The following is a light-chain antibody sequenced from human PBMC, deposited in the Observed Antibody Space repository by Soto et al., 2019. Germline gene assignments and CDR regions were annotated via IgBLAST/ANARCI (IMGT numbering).Light chain of an antibody. Sequence: DIQMTQSPSSLSASVGDRVTITCRASQGVSSWLAWYQQKPEQAPKSLIYGASNLQSGVPSRFSGSGSGTDFTLTISNLQPEDFAAYYCQPYNSYPLTFGGGTKVEIK. V-gene: IGKV1D-16*01. CDR3: QPYNSYPLT. CDR1: QGVSSW. CDR2: GAS. J-gene: IGKJ4*01.